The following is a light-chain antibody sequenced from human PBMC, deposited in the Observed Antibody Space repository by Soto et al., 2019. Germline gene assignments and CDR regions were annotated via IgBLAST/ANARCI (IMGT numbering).Light chain of an antibody. CDR3: QQYASSPIT. CDR1: QSVSSND. J-gene: IGKJ5*01. V-gene: IGKV3-20*01. Sequence: DIVLTQSPGTLSLSPGERATLSCRASQSVSSNDFAWYQQKPGQAPRLLIYGASSRATGIPDRFSGSGSGTDFTLTISRLEPEDFTVYYCQQYASSPITFGQGTRLEIK. CDR2: GAS.